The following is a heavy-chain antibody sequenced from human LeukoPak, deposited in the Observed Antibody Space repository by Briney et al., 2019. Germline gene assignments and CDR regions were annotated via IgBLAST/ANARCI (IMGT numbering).Heavy chain of an antibody. Sequence: PSETLSLTCTVSGGSISGYYWSWIRQPAGRGLEWIGRIYTSGSTNYNPSLKSRVTMSVDTSKNQFSLKLSSVTAADTAVYYCARVNVVVPAAISTNWFDPWGQGTLVTVSS. V-gene: IGHV4-4*07. CDR2: IYTSGST. D-gene: IGHD2-2*02. J-gene: IGHJ5*02. CDR1: GGSISGYY. CDR3: ARVNVVVPAAISTNWFDP.